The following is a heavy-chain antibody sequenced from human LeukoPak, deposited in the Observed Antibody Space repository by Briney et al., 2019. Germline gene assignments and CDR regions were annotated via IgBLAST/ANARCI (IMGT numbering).Heavy chain of an antibody. J-gene: IGHJ6*03. CDR1: GGTFSSYA. CDR3: ARDSNLYYYYYMDV. V-gene: IGHV1-69*06. Sequence: SVKVSCKASGGTFSSYAISWVRQAPGQGLEWMGGIIPIFGTANYAQKFQGRVTITADKSTSTVYMELSSLRSEDTAVYYCARDSNLYYYYYMDVWGKGTTVTVSS. D-gene: IGHD1-14*01. CDR2: IIPIFGTA.